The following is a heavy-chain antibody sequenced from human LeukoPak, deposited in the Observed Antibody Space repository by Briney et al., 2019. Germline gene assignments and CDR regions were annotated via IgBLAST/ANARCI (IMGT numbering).Heavy chain of an antibody. Sequence: PGGSLRLSCAASGFTFSSYSMNWVRQAPGKGLEWVSSISSSSSYIYYADSVKGRFTISRDNAKNSLYLQMNSLRAKDTAVYYCAKDSSGYYSNFDYWGQGTLVTVSS. CDR2: ISSSSSYI. CDR1: GFTFSSYS. CDR3: AKDSSGYYSNFDY. D-gene: IGHD3-22*01. J-gene: IGHJ4*02. V-gene: IGHV3-21*04.